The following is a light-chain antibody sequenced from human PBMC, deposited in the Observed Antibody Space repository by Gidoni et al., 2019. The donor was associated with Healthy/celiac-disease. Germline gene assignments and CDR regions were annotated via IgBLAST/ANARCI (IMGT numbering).Light chain of an antibody. J-gene: IGLJ2*01. CDR1: SSDVGGYNY. Sequence: QSALTQPASVSGSPGQSITISCTGTSSDVGGYNYVPWYQQHPGKAPKLMIYDVSNRPSGVSNRFSGSKSGNTASLTISGLQAEDEADYYCSSYTSSGVVFGGGTKLTVL. CDR2: DVS. CDR3: SSYTSSGVV. V-gene: IGLV2-14*03.